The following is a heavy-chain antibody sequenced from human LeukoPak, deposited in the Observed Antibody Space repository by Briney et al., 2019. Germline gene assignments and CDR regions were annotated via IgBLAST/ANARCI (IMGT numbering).Heavy chain of an antibody. CDR3: ARYCSSTSCLGYYLDY. D-gene: IGHD2-2*01. Sequence: PSETLSLTCTVSGGSISTYYWSWIRQPPGKGLEWIGYIYYSGSTNYNPSLKSRVTISVDTSKNQFSLKLSSVTAADTAVYYCARYCSSTSCLGYYLDYWGQGTLVTVSS. J-gene: IGHJ4*02. V-gene: IGHV4-59*08. CDR1: GGSISTYY. CDR2: IYYSGST.